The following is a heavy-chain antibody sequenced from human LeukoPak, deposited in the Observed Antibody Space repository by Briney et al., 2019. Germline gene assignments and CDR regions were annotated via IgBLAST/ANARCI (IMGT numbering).Heavy chain of an antibody. CDR1: GYTFTGHY. Sequence: ASVKVSCNASGYTFTGHYIHWDRQAPGQGLEWMGWINPSDGGTNYAQKCQGRVTMTRDTSISTAYMEVSGLRSEYTGVYYCARRDCSRSSCYLDYWGQGTLVTVSP. CDR2: INPSDGGT. CDR3: ARRDCSRSSCYLDY. J-gene: IGHJ4*02. D-gene: IGHD2-2*01. V-gene: IGHV1-2*02.